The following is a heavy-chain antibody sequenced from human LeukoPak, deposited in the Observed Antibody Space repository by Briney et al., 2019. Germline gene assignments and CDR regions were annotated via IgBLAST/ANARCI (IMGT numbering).Heavy chain of an antibody. CDR2: MSPNSGET. CDR3: ARGPSGSYFGYRRGD. D-gene: IGHD3-10*01. V-gene: IGHV1-8*01. Sequence: ASVKVSCKASGHTFTRHDMHWVRQAPGQGLEWMGWMSPNSGETGYAQKFQGRVTMTRDTSTSTAYMELSSLRYEDTALYYCARGPSGSYFGYRRGDWGQGTLVTVSS. CDR1: GHTFTRHD. J-gene: IGHJ4*02.